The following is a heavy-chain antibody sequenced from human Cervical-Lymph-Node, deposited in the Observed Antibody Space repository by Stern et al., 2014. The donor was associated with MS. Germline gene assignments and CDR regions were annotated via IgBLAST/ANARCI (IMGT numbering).Heavy chain of an antibody. J-gene: IGHJ4*02. D-gene: IGHD6-19*01. CDR3: ARGAAVAGPFDY. Sequence: VHLVESGGGVVQPGRSLRLSCAASGFTFSSYAMHWVRQAPGKGLEWVAVISYDGSNKYYADSVKGRFTISRDNSKNTLYLQMNSLRAEDTAVYYCARGAAVAGPFDYWGQGTLVTVSS. CDR2: ISYDGSNK. CDR1: GFTFSSYA. V-gene: IGHV3-30-3*01.